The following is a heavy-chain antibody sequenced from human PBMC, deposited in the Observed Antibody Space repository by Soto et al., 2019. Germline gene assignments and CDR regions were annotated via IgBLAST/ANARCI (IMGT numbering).Heavy chain of an antibody. Sequence: ASVKVSCKASGYTFTSYGISWVRQAPGQGLEWMGWISAYNGNTNYAQKLQGRVTMTTDTSTSTAYMELRSLRSDDTAVYYCAGEGGYYDILTRRNYYYYGMDVWGQGTTVTVSS. V-gene: IGHV1-18*01. D-gene: IGHD3-9*01. CDR3: AGEGGYYDILTRRNYYYYGMDV. J-gene: IGHJ6*02. CDR1: GYTFTSYG. CDR2: ISAYNGNT.